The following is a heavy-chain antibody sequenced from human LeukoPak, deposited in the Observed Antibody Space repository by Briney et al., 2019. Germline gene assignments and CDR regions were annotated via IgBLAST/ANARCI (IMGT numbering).Heavy chain of an antibody. V-gene: IGHV1-2*02. Sequence: ASVKVSCKASGYTFTDYYMHWVRQAPGQGLEWMGWINPNSGGTKYAQKFQGRVTMTRATSISTAYVELSRLRSDDTAVYYCARAGSSWSNWIDPWGQGTLVTVSS. CDR2: INPNSGGT. J-gene: IGHJ5*02. D-gene: IGHD6-13*01. CDR3: ARAGSSWSNWIDP. CDR1: GYTFTDYY.